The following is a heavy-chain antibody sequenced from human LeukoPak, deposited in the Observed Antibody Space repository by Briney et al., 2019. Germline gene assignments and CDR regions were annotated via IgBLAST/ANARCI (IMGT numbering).Heavy chain of an antibody. CDR3: ARDPGNSMDDSSGLDY. CDR2: IYSSGST. V-gene: IGHV4-4*07. D-gene: IGHD3-22*01. Sequence: PSETLSLTCTVSGGSIRNYYWSWIRQPAGKGLEWIGRIYSSGSTNYNPSLKSRVTMSVDTSKNQFSLKLSSMTAADTAVYYCARDPGNSMDDSSGLDYWGQGTLDTVSS. J-gene: IGHJ4*02. CDR1: GGSIRNYY.